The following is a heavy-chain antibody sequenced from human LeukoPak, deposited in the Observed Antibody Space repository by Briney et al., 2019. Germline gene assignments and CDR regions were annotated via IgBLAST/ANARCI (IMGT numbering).Heavy chain of an antibody. CDR3: AKGGYCGGDSCYYPWFDP. V-gene: IGHV3-9*01. CDR1: GFNFDYFA. CDR2: ISGNSGNI. D-gene: IGHD2-15*01. J-gene: IGHJ5*02. Sequence: PGRSLRLSCAASGFNFDYFAMHWVRQAPGKGLEWVSGISGNSGNIGYADSVRGRFTISRDNAKNSLYLQINSLRAEDTALYHCAKGGYCGGDSCYYPWFDPWGQGTLVTVPS.